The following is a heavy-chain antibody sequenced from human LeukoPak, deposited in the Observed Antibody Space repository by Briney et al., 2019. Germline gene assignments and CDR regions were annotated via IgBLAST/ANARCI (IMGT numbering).Heavy chain of an antibody. CDR1: GFTVSSNY. D-gene: IGHD6-13*01. V-gene: IGHV3-66*02. Sequence: GGSLRLSCAASGFTVSSNYMSWVRQAPGKGLEWVSVIYSGGSTYYADSVKGRFTISRDNSKNTLYLQMNSRRAEDTAVYYCARVGSSWDFDYWGQGTLVTVSS. CDR2: IYSGGST. J-gene: IGHJ4*02. CDR3: ARVGSSWDFDY.